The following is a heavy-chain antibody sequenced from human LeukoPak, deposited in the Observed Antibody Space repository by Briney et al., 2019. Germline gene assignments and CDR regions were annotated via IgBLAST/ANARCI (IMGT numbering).Heavy chain of an antibody. CDR3: ARDLGVTTKAITDY. D-gene: IGHD4-17*01. CDR1: GYTFTSYG. CDR2: ISAYNGNT. J-gene: IGHJ4*02. Sequence: ASVKVSCKASGYTFTSYGISWVRQAPGQGLEWMGWISAYNGNTNYAQKLQGRATMTTDTSTSTAYMELRSLRSDDTAVYYCARDLGVTTKAITDYWGQRTLVTVSS. V-gene: IGHV1-18*01.